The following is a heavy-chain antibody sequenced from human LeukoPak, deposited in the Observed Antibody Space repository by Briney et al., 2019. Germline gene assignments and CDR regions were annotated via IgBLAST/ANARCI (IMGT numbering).Heavy chain of an antibody. CDR2: ISSSGSTI. CDR3: ARARRDSGYDLYDY. D-gene: IGHD5-12*01. Sequence: GGSLRLSCAGSGFTFSNYEMNGVRPAPGKGLEGVSNISSSGSTIHYADSVKGRFTISRDNAKNSLYLQMNSLRAGDTAVYYWARARRDSGYDLYDYWGQGTLVTVSS. J-gene: IGHJ4*02. CDR1: GFTFSNYE. V-gene: IGHV3-48*03.